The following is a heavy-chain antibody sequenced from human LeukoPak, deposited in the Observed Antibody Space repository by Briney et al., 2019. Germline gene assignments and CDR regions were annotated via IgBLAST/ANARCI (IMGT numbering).Heavy chain of an antibody. CDR1: GFTFSSNS. D-gene: IGHD3-9*01. CDR2: ISHDGNNK. CDR3: AKAGGEYYDIPGPPFDY. J-gene: IGHJ4*02. V-gene: IGHV3-30*18. Sequence: GGSLRLSCAASGFTFSSNSMNWVRQAPGKGLEWVAVISHDGNNKYYADSVKGRFTISRDNSKNTLYLQMNSLRAEDTAVYYCAKAGGEYYDIPGPPFDYWGQGTLVTVSS.